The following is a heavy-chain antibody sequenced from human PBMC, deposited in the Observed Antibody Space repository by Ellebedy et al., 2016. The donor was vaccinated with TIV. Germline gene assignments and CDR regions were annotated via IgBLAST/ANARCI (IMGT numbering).Heavy chain of an antibody. D-gene: IGHD2-8*02. CDR3: ARAYSSDWWSTDY. CDR2: VSDSGGVT. J-gene: IGHJ4*02. V-gene: IGHV3-23*01. CDR1: GFTFSSYA. Sequence: GESLKISCAASGFTFSSYAMGWVRQAPGKGLEWVSTVSDSGGVTYYADSVKGRFTISRDNSKNTLNVQMNSLRPEDTALYYCARAYSSDWWSTDYWGQGTLVSVSS.